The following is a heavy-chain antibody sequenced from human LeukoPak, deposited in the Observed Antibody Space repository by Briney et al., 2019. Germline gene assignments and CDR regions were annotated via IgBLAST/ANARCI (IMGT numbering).Heavy chain of an antibody. Sequence: PGGSLRLSCVGSGYTFKSHWMSGVRHAPGRGAGGGTHTNQDGREKYYAGSVKGGFTVSRDNEKKSMYLQMHNVKADDTANYYCARDANLRGYHCWFDPWGQGSLVTVSS. CDR1: GYTFKSHW. J-gene: IGHJ5*02. D-gene: IGHD5-18*01. V-gene: IGHV3-7*01. CDR2: TNQDGREK. CDR3: ARDANLRGYHCWFDP.